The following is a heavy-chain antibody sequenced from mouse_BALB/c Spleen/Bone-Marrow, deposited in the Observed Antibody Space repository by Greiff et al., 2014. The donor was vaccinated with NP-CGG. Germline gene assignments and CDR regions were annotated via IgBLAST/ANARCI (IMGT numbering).Heavy chain of an antibody. D-gene: IGHD1-1*02. CDR3: ASQGDYGSFDY. CDR1: GYTFTSYW. V-gene: IGHV1-87*01. CDR2: IYPGDGDT. Sequence: SGAELAGPGASVKLSCKASGYTFTSYWMQWVKQRPGQGLEWIGAIYPGDGDTRYTQKFKGKATLTADKSSSTAYMQLSSLASEDSAVYYCASQGDYGSFDYWGQGTTLTVSS. J-gene: IGHJ2*01.